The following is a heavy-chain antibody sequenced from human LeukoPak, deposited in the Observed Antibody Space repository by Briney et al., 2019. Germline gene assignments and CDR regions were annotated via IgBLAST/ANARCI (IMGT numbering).Heavy chain of an antibody. J-gene: IGHJ6*03. CDR1: GGSISSYY. V-gene: IGHV4-4*07. Sequence: SETLSLTCTVSGGSISSYYWSWIRQPAGKGLEWIGRIYTSGSTNYNPSLKSRVTMSVDTSKNQFSLKLSSVTAADTAVYYCARGISGSSYLEYYYYYYMDVWGKGTTVTISS. CDR2: IYTSGST. CDR3: ARGISGSSYLEYYYYYYMDV. D-gene: IGHD1-26*01.